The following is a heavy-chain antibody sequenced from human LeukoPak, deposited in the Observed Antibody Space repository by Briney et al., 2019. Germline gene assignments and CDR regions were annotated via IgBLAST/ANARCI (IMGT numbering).Heavy chain of an antibody. CDR3: AKEIWPTVTTPGHTHFDY. D-gene: IGHD4-17*01. V-gene: IGHV3-30*02. CDR2: IRDDGRNK. J-gene: IGHJ4*02. CDR1: GFTFSTYG. Sequence: PGGSLRLSCAASGFTFSTYGMHWVRQAPGKGLEWVAFIRDDGRNKYYADSVKGRFTISRDNSKNTLCLQMNSLRAEDTAVYYCAKEIWPTVTTPGHTHFDYWGQGTLVTVSS.